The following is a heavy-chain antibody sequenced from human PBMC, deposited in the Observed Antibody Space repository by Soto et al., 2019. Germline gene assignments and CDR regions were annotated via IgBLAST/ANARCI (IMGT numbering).Heavy chain of an antibody. V-gene: IGHV4-34*01. Sequence: QVQLQQWVAGLLKPSETLSLTCAVYGGSLSNYYWNWLRQPPGKGLEWIGDVHHRGSSSYNPSLKSRVGISVDTAMTQFSLKLSSVTAADTAVYYFAMYQWNPWAFDPWGPGNQVSVSS. J-gene: IGHJ5*02. CDR3: AMYQWNPWAFDP. D-gene: IGHD1-20*01. CDR2: VHHRGSS. CDR1: GGSLSNYY.